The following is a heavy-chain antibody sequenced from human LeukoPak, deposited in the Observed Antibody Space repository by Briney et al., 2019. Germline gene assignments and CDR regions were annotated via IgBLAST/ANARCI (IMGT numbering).Heavy chain of an antibody. CDR2: IYSDGNT. J-gene: IGHJ1*01. CDR1: GFIVSNNR. CDR3: VREREGSNSEH. D-gene: IGHD1-26*01. V-gene: IGHV3-53*01. Sequence: GGSLRLSCAASGFIVSNNRLSWVRQAPGMGLGWVSTIYSDGNTYYPDSVKGRFTISRDGSKNTLYLQLNSLRTEDTAIYYCVREREGSNSEHWGQGTLVTVSS.